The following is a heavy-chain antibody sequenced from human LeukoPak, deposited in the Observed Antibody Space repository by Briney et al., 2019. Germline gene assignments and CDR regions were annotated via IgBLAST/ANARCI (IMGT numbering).Heavy chain of an antibody. CDR3: ARDQAYCGGDCYFDF. J-gene: IGHJ4*02. V-gene: IGHV4-38-2*02. D-gene: IGHD2-21*02. Sequence: SETLSLTCAVSDYSISSAYYWGWIRQPPGKGLEWIGSIYHSGNTDYNPSLKSRVTISVDTSKNQFSLKLRSVTAADTAVYYCARDQAYCGGDCYFDFRGQGTLVTVSS. CDR2: IYHSGNT. CDR1: DYSISSAYY.